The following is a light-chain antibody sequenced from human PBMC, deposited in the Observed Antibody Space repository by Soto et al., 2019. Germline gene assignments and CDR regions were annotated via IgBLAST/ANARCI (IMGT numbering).Light chain of an antibody. CDR2: AAS. Sequence: AIRMTQSPSSLSASTGDRVTITCRASQGISSYLAWYQQKPGKAPKLLIYAASTLQSGVPSRFSGSGSGTDFTLTISCLPSEDFANYYWQHYYSYPITFGQGTRLEIK. J-gene: IGKJ5*01. V-gene: IGKV1-8*01. CDR3: QHYYSYPIT. CDR1: QGISSY.